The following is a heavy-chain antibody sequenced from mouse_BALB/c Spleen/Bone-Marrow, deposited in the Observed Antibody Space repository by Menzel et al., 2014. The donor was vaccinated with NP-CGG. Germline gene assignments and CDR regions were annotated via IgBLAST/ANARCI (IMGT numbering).Heavy chain of an antibody. D-gene: IGHD2-1*01. CDR3: ARSYGNYYAMDY. CDR1: GYTFTSYW. Sequence: VKLMESGAELVKPGASVKLSCKASGYTFTSYWMHWVKQRPGQGLEWIGEINPSNGRTNYNEKFKSKAALTVDKSSSTAYMQLSSLTSEVSAVYYCARSYGNYYAMDYWGQGTSVTVSS. CDR2: INPSNGRT. V-gene: IGHV1S81*02. J-gene: IGHJ4*01.